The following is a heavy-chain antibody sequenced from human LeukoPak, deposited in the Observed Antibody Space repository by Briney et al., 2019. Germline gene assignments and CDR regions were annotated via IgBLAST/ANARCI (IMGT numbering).Heavy chain of an antibody. Sequence: GASVKVSCKASGGTFSSYAISWVRQAPGQGLEWMGGIIPIFGTGNYAQKFQGRATITADKSTNTAYMELSSLKSEDTAVYYCARDHDLTGTYEYLKYWGQGTLVAVSS. D-gene: IGHD7-27*01. V-gene: IGHV1-69*06. CDR1: GGTFSSYA. CDR2: IIPIFGTG. CDR3: ARDHDLTGTYEYLKY. J-gene: IGHJ1*01.